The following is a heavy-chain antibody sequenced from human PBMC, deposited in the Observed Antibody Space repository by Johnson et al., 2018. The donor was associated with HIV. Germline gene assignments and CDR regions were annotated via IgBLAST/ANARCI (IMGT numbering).Heavy chain of an antibody. V-gene: IGHV3-30*03. J-gene: IGHJ3*02. Sequence: VQLVESGGGLVQPGGSLTLSCAASGITISRNWMHWVRQAPGKGLEWVAVISYDGSNKYYADSAKGRFTISRDNAKNSLYLQMNSLRAEDTAVYYCARDGGGRDAFDIWGQGTMVTVSS. CDR1: GITISRNW. D-gene: IGHD3-16*01. CDR2: ISYDGSNK. CDR3: ARDGGGRDAFDI.